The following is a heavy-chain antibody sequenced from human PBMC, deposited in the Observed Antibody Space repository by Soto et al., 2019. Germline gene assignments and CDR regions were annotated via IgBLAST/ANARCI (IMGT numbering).Heavy chain of an antibody. Sequence: QVQLQESGPGLVKPSQTLSLTCTVSGGSISSGDYYWSWIRQPPGKGLEWIGSIYYSGGTFYNPSLKSRVTISVDTSKNQFSLKLTSVTAADTAVYYCASRHSSPYFDYWGQGTLVTVSS. V-gene: IGHV4-30-4*01. CDR1: GGSISSGDYY. CDR3: ASRHSSPYFDY. CDR2: IYYSGGT. J-gene: IGHJ4*02. D-gene: IGHD6-13*01.